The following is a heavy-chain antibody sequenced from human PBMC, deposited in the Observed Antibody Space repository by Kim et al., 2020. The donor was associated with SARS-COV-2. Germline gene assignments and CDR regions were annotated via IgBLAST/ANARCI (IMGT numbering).Heavy chain of an antibody. CDR1: GFRFSHHW. D-gene: IGHD2-21*02. Sequence: GGSLRLSCVVSGFRFSHHWMSWVRQAPGKGLEWVARINQVGSEEYFVDSVKGRFTLSRDDAENSLYLQMNNLRAEDTAVYYCTRDLAQVTYFDSWGRGTPATVSS. V-gene: IGHV3-7*01. J-gene: IGHJ4*02. CDR3: TRDLAQVTYFDS. CDR2: INQVGSEE.